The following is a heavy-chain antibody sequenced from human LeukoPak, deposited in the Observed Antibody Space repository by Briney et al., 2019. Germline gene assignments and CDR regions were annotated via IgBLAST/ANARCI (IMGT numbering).Heavy chain of an antibody. J-gene: IGHJ6*02. CDR3: ARGGGYYGSPDGSYYYYGMDV. CDR1: GYTFTSYY. Sequence: ASVKVSCTASGYTFTSYYMHWVRQAPGQGLEWMGIINPSGGSTSYAQKFQGRVTMTRDTSTSTVYMELSSLRSEDTAVYYCARGGGYYGSPDGSYYYYGMDVWGQGTTVTVSS. V-gene: IGHV1-46*01. D-gene: IGHD3-10*01. CDR2: INPSGGST.